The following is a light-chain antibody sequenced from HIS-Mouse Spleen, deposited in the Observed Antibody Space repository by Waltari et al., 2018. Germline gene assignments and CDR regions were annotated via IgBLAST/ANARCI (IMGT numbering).Light chain of an antibody. CDR1: SSDVGSDNL. J-gene: IGLJ3*02. CDR2: EGS. CDR3: CSYAGSSTWV. V-gene: IGLV2-23*01. Sequence: QSALTQPASVSGSPGQSITLSCTGTSSDVGSDNLVSRYQQHPGKAPKLMIYEGSKRPSGVSNRFSGSKSGNTASLTISGLQAEDEADYYCCSYAGSSTWVFGGGTKLTVL.